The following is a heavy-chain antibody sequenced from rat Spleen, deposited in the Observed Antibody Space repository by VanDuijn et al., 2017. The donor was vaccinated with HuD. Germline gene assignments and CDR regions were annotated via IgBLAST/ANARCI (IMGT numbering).Heavy chain of an antibody. V-gene: IGHV5-22*01. CDR2: ISYEGSGT. CDR3: ESLSGLGWDWFAY. J-gene: IGHJ3*01. D-gene: IGHD4-4*01. Sequence: EVQLVESGGGLVQPGRSLKLSCAASRFTFSDYYMAWVRQAPKKGLEWVASISYEGSGTYYGDSVKGRFTISRDNAKSTLYLQMNSLRSEDTATYLCESLSGLGWDWFAYWGQGTLVTVSS. CDR1: RFTFSDYY.